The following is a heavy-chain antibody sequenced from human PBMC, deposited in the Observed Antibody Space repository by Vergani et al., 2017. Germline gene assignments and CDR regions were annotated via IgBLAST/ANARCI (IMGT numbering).Heavy chain of an antibody. CDR1: GFTFSSYE. D-gene: IGHD6-13*01. CDR3: AKEGIAAGRAAFFTKYYFDY. J-gene: IGHJ4*02. CDR2: ISSSGSTI. Sequence: EVQLVESGGGLVQPGGSLRLSCAASGFTFSSYEMNWVRQAPGKGLEWVSYISSSGSTIYYADSVKGRFTISRDNAKNSLYLQMNSLRAEDTAVYYCAKEGIAAGRAAFFTKYYFDYWGQGTLVTVSS. V-gene: IGHV3-48*03.